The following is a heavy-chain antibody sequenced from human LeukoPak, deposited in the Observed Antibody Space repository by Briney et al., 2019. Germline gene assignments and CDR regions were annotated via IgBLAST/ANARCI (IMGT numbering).Heavy chain of an antibody. D-gene: IGHD3-10*01. CDR3: ARSGNTGRNWYFDL. CDR2: ISTSSSYI. CDR1: GFTFSSYS. Sequence: GGSLRLSCAGSGFTFSSYSMNWVRQAPGKGLEWVSSISTSSSYIYYADSVKGRFTISRDNAKNSLFLQMNSLRAEDTAVYYCARSGNTGRNWYFDLWGRGTLVTVSS. J-gene: IGHJ2*01. V-gene: IGHV3-21*01.